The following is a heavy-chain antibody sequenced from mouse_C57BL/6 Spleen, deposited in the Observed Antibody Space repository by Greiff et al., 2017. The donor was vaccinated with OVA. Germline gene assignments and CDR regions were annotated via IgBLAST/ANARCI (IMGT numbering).Heavy chain of an antibody. J-gene: IGHJ2*01. Sequence: EVQLVESGGGLVKPGGSLKLSCAASGFTFSDYGMHWVRQAPEKGLEWVAYISSGSRTIYYADTVKGRFTISRDNAKNTLFLQMTSLRSEDTAMYYCARQFITTVGSYFDYWGQGTTLTVSS. V-gene: IGHV5-17*01. CDR1: GFTFSDYG. CDR2: ISSGSRTI. CDR3: ARQFITTVGSYFDY. D-gene: IGHD1-1*01.